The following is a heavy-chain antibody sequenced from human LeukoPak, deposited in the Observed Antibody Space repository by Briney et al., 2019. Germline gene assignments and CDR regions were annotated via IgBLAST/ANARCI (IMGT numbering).Heavy chain of an antibody. CDR3: ARVPGYCSSTSCYYFDY. Sequence: SETLSLTCAVSGGSISSSNWWSWVRQPPGKGLEWFGEIYHSGSTNYNPSLKSRVTISVDKSKNQFSLKLSSVTAADTAVYYCARVPGYCSSTSCYYFDYWGQGTLVTVSS. J-gene: IGHJ4*02. D-gene: IGHD2-2*01. CDR1: GGSISSSNW. CDR2: IYHSGST. V-gene: IGHV4-4*02.